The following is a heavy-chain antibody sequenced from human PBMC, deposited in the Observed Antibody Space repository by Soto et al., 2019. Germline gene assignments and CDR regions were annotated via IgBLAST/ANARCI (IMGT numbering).Heavy chain of an antibody. CDR1: GGSISSSSYY. J-gene: IGHJ5*02. D-gene: IGHD2-2*01. V-gene: IGHV4-39*01. CDR2: IYYSGST. CDR3: ARYLIVVVPAAIRYDWFDP. Sequence: SETLSLTCTVSGGSISSSSYYWGWIRQPPGKGLEWIGSIYYSGSTYYNPSLKSRVTISVDTSKNQFSLKLSSVTAADPAVYYCARYLIVVVPAAIRYDWFDPWGQGTLVTVS.